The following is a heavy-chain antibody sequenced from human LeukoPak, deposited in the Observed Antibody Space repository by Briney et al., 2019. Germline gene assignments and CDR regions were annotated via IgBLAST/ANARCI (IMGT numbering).Heavy chain of an antibody. J-gene: IGHJ4*02. V-gene: IGHV4-39*07. Sequence: SETQSLTCTVSGGSISSSSYYWGWVRQPPGKGLEWIGSIYYSGSTYYNPSLKSRVTISVDTSKNQFSLKLSSVTAADTAVYYCARGRYYFDYWGQGTLVTVSS. CDR1: GGSISSSSYY. CDR2: IYYSGST. CDR3: ARGRYYFDY.